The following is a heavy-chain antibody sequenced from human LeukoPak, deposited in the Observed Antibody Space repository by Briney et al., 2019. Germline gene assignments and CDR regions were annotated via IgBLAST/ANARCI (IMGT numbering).Heavy chain of an antibody. D-gene: IGHD3-16*02. CDR2: ISYDGSNK. CDR3: AKVIVGWLLDY. CDR1: GFTSSNYA. J-gene: IGHJ4*02. Sequence: PGGSLRLSCAASGFTSSNYAMHWVRQAPGKGLEWVAVISYDGSNKYYADSVKGRFTISRDNSKNTLYLQMNSLRADDTAMYYCAKVIVGWLLDYWGQGTLVTVSS. V-gene: IGHV3-30*18.